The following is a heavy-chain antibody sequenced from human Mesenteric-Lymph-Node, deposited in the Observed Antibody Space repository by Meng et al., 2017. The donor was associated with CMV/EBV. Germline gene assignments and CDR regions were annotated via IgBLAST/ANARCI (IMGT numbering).Heavy chain of an antibody. V-gene: IGHV3-73*01. D-gene: IGHD5-18*01. Sequence: GGSLRLSCAASGFTFSGSAMHWVRQASGKGLEWVGRIRSKANSYATAYAASVKGRFTISRDDSKNTAYLQMNSLKTEDTAMYYCTPMDTAMVRFDPWGQGTLVTVSS. CDR1: GFTFSGSA. J-gene: IGHJ5*02. CDR3: TPMDTAMVRFDP. CDR2: IRSKANSYAT.